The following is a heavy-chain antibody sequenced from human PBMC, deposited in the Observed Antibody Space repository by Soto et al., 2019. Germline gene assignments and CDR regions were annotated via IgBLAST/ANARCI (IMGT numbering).Heavy chain of an antibody. CDR3: ARRSRHIAAAGTSFPKGMDV. CDR1: GYSFTSYW. J-gene: IGHJ6*02. V-gene: IGHV5-10-1*01. Sequence: PGESLKISCKGSGYSFTSYWINWVRQMPGKGLEWMGRIDPSDSYTNYSPSFQGHVTISADKSISTAYLQWSSLKASDTAMYYCARRSRHIAAAGTSFPKGMDVWGQGTTVTVSS. CDR2: IDPSDSYT. D-gene: IGHD6-13*01.